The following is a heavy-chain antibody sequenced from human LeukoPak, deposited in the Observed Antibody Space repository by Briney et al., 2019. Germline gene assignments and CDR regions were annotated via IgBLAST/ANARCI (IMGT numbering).Heavy chain of an antibody. V-gene: IGHV3-7*01. CDR3: AKSIQAYSEFWSGYFAY. J-gene: IGHJ4*02. CDR2: IKPDGSEK. CDR1: GFSFSSYW. Sequence: GGSLGLSCAASGFSFSSYWMAWVRQAPGKGLEWVANIKPDGSEKKYGDSVKGRFTISRDNAKNSVYLQMSSLRAEETAVYYCAKSIQAYSEFWSGYFAYWGQGTLVTVSS. D-gene: IGHD3-3*01.